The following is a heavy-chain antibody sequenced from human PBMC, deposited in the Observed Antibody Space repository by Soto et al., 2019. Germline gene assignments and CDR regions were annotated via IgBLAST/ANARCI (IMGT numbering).Heavy chain of an antibody. Sequence: PSETLSLTCTVSGGSISSYYWSWIRQPPGKGLEWNGFFYYSGSTNYNPSLKSRVTISVDTSKNQFSLKLSSVTAADTAVYYCARLGRTYYGILTGYQNAYYFDYWGQGTLVTVSS. J-gene: IGHJ4*02. V-gene: IGHV4-59*01. CDR2: FYYSGST. D-gene: IGHD3-9*01. CDR3: ARLGRTYYGILTGYQNAYYFDY. CDR1: GGSISSYY.